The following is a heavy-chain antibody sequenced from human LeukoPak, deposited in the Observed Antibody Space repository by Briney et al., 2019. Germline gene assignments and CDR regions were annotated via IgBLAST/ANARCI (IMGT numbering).Heavy chain of an antibody. J-gene: IGHJ4*02. Sequence: PSETLSLTCTVSGGSISSYYWSWIRQPPGKGLEWIWYIYYSGSTNYNPSLKSRVTISVDTSKNQFSLKLSSVTAADTAVYYCARVHYDILTGIRGDYFDYWGQGTLVTVSS. CDR2: IYYSGST. V-gene: IGHV4-59*01. CDR1: GGSISSYY. D-gene: IGHD3-9*01. CDR3: ARVHYDILTGIRGDYFDY.